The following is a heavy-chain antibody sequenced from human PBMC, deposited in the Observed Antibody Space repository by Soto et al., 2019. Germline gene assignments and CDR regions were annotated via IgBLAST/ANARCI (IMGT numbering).Heavy chain of an antibody. D-gene: IGHD1-1*01. Sequence: GGSLRLSCAASGFTFSNYAMNWVRQAPGKGLEWVSYISHKSSAIYHADSVKGRFTTSSDSSRTTVYLQMNSLRPDDTAVYSCATWHLQEHAYDIWGQGTMVTVSS. CDR3: ATWHLQEHAYDI. CDR1: GFTFSNYA. J-gene: IGHJ3*02. CDR2: ISHKSSAI. V-gene: IGHV3-48*04.